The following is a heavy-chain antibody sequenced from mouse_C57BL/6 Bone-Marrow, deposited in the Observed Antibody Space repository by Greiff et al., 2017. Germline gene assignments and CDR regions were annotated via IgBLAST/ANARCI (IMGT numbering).Heavy chain of an antibody. CDR2: INPGSGGT. Sequence: VKLQESGAELVRPGTSVKVSCKASGYAFTNYLIEWVKQRPGQGLEWIGVINPGSGGTNYNEKFKGKATLTADKSSSTAYMQLSSLTSEDSAVYFCAHSYYDYDAWFAYWGQGTLVTVSA. V-gene: IGHV1-54*01. CDR3: AHSYYDYDAWFAY. D-gene: IGHD2-4*01. CDR1: GYAFTNYL. J-gene: IGHJ3*01.